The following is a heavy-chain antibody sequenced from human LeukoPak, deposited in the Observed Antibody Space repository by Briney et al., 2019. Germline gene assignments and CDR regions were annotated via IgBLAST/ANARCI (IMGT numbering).Heavy chain of an antibody. CDR2: ISYDGSNK. J-gene: IGHJ4*02. D-gene: IGHD6-13*01. CDR1: GFTFSSYA. CDR3: ARDWYSSSWPPDY. V-gene: IGHV3-30-3*01. Sequence: GGSLRLSCAASGFTFSSYAMHWVRQAPGKGLEWVAVISYDGSNKYYADSVKGRFTISRDNSKNTLYLQMNSLRAEDTAVYYCARDWYSSSWPPDYWGQGTLVTVSS.